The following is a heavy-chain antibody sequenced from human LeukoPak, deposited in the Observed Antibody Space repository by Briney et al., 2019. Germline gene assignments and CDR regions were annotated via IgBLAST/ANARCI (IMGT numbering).Heavy chain of an antibody. J-gene: IGHJ4*02. CDR1: GYSISSGYY. CDR2: IYHSGST. V-gene: IGHV4-38-2*02. D-gene: IGHD4-17*01. Sequence: SETLSLTCTVSGYSISSGYYWGWIRQPPGKGLEWIGSIYHSGSTYYNPSLKSRVTISVDTSKDQFSLKLSSVTAADTAVYYCARVEGTVTTSFDYWGQGTLVTVSS. CDR3: ARVEGTVTTSFDY.